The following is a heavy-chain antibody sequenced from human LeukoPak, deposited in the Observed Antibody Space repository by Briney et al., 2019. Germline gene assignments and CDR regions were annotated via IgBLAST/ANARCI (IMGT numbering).Heavy chain of an antibody. V-gene: IGHV1-2*02. CDR1: GYTFTGCY. CDR2: INPNSGGT. Sequence: GASVKVSCKASGYTFTGCYMHWVRQAPGQGLEWMGWINPNSGGTNYAQKFQGRVTMTRDTSISTAYMELSRLRSDDTAVYYCARRKLRYFDWLLDYWGQGTLVTVSS. CDR3: ARRKLRYFDWLLDY. J-gene: IGHJ4*02. D-gene: IGHD3-9*01.